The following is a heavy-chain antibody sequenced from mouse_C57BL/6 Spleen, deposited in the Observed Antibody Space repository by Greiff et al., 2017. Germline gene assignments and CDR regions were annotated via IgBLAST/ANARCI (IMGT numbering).Heavy chain of an antibody. J-gene: IGHJ1*03. CDR2: IRSKSNNYAT. CDR3: VRHDGYWYFDV. D-gene: IGHD2-3*01. V-gene: IGHV10-1*01. Sequence: EVQGVESGGGLVQPKGSLKLSCAASGFSFNTYAMNWVRQAPGKGLEWVARIRSKSNNYATYYADSVKDRFTISRDDSESMLYLQMNNLKTEDTAMYYCVRHDGYWYFDVWGTGTTVTVSS. CDR1: GFSFNTYA.